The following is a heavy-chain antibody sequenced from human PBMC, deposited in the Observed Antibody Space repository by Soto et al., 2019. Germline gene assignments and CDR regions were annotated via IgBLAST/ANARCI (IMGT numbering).Heavy chain of an antibody. CDR3: ARDQVPGRTDHGMDV. J-gene: IGHJ6*02. Sequence: SLRLSCAASGFTFSSYWMHWVRQAPGKGLVWVSRINSDGSSTSYADSVKGRFTISRDNAKNTLYLQMNSLRAEDTAVYYCARDQVPGRTDHGMDVWGQGTTVTVSS. V-gene: IGHV3-74*01. CDR1: GFTFSSYW. CDR2: INSDGSST.